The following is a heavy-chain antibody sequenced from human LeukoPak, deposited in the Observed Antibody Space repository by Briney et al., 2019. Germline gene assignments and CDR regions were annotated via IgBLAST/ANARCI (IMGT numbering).Heavy chain of an antibody. D-gene: IGHD3-22*01. CDR2: IYPGDSDT. CDR1: GYSFTNSW. CDR3: ASAGDTSDYFYFSAFDI. J-gene: IGHJ3*02. Sequence: GESLKISCQGSGYSFTNSWIGWVRQMPGRGLEWMGIIYPGDSDTTYSPSFQGQVTISADKSISTAYLQWSSLKASDTAMYYCASAGDTSDYFYFSAFDIWGQGTMVTVSS. V-gene: IGHV5-51*01.